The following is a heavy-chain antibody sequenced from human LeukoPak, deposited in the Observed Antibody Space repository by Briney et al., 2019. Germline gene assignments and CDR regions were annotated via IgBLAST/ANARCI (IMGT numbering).Heavy chain of an antibody. CDR2: IYYSGST. D-gene: IGHD3-10*01. V-gene: IGHV4-39*01. J-gene: IGHJ3*02. Sequence: PSETLSLTCTVSGGSISSSSYYWGWIRQPPGKGLEWIGSIYYSGSTYYNPSLKSRLTISIDTSKNQFSLKLSSVTAADTAVYYCARHSITMVRGVHRGDAFDIWGQGTMVTVSS. CDR1: GGSISSSSYY. CDR3: ARHSITMVRGVHRGDAFDI.